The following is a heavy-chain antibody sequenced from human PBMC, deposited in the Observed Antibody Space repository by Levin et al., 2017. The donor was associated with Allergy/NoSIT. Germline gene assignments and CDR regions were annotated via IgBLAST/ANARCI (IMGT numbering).Heavy chain of an antibody. Sequence: KISCKASGYPFKNYGISWVRQAPGQGLEWMGWISTHNGNTNYAQSFQGRVTMTTDTSTSTADMELRSLISDDTAVYYCARFVVTPVSYFYMDVWGKGTTVTVSS. CDR2: ISTHNGNT. V-gene: IGHV1-18*01. CDR3: ARFVVTPVSYFYMDV. D-gene: IGHD2-2*01. CDR1: GYPFKNYG. J-gene: IGHJ6*03.